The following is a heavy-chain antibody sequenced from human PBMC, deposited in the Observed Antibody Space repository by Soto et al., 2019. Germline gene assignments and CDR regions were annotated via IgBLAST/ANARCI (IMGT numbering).Heavy chain of an antibody. D-gene: IGHD3-10*01. CDR2: IYYSGST. CDR3: ARDGGYGSGSYRFDY. J-gene: IGHJ4*02. V-gene: IGHV4-31*03. Sequence: QVQLQESGPGLVKPSQTLSLTCTVSGGSISSGGYYWSWIRQHPGKGLEWIGYIYYSGSTSYNPSLKSRVTISIDTSKNQSSLKVSSVTAADTAVYYCARDGGYGSGSYRFDYWGQGTLVTVSS. CDR1: GGSISSGGYY.